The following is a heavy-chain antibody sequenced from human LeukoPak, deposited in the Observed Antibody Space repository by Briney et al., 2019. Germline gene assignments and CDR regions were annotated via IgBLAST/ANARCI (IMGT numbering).Heavy chain of an antibody. CDR3: ARVISRGAGNGIYGWFDP. CDR2: IYYSGST. Sequence: SETLSLTCTVSGGSISSSSYYWGWIRQPPGKGLEWIGSIYYSGSTYYNPSLKSRVTISVDTSKNQFSLKLSSVTAADTAVYYCARVISRGAGNGIYGWFDPWGQGTLVTVSS. V-gene: IGHV4-39*07. J-gene: IGHJ5*02. D-gene: IGHD6-13*01. CDR1: GGSISSSSYY.